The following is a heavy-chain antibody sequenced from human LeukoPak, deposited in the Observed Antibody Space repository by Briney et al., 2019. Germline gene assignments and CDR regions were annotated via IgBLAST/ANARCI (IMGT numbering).Heavy chain of an antibody. V-gene: IGHV3-30*18. Sequence: GRSLRLSCAASGFTFTTFGIHWVRQAPGKGLEWVAAISPHGDIEYYTDSVKGRFTISRDNSKNMIYLQMNSLRGEDSAVYYCAKINNDDDYWGQGNLVTVSS. CDR2: ISPHGDIE. J-gene: IGHJ4*02. CDR3: AKINNDDDY. D-gene: IGHD1/OR15-1a*01. CDR1: GFTFTTFG.